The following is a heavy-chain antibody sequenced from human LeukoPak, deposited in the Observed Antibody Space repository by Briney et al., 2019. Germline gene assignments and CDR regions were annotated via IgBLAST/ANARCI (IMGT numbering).Heavy chain of an antibody. D-gene: IGHD5-12*01. Sequence: SETLSLTCTVSGGSISSYYWSWIRQPPGKGLEWIGYIYYSGSTNYNPSLKSRVTISVDTSKNQFSLKLSSVTAADTAVYYCASGYEGRCYMDVWGKGTTVTVSS. V-gene: IGHV4-59*01. J-gene: IGHJ6*03. CDR3: ASGYEGRCYMDV. CDR2: IYYSGST. CDR1: GGSISSYY.